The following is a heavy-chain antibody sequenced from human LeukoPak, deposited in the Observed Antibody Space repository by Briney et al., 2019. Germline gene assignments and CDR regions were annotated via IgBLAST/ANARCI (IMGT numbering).Heavy chain of an antibody. CDR2: IYSGGST. Sequence: GGSLRLSCAASGFTVSSNYMSWVRQAPGKGLEWVSVIYSGGSTYYADSVKGRFTISRDNSKNTLYLQMNSLRAEDTAVYYCARVGSSSWDRYYYYGMDVWGQGTTVTVSS. V-gene: IGHV3-66*01. J-gene: IGHJ6*02. CDR1: GFTVSSNY. D-gene: IGHD6-13*01. CDR3: ARVGSSSWDRYYYYGMDV.